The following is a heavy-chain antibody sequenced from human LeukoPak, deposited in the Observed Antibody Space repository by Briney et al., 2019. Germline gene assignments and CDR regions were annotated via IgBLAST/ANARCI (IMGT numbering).Heavy chain of an antibody. V-gene: IGHV3-13*01. CDR1: GFAFSSYY. J-gene: IGHJ4*02. D-gene: IGHD1-26*01. CDR3: AALGDSLY. Sequence: GGSLRLSCAASGFAFSSYYMHWVRQVSGKVREWVAAIVHSGDTYYADSEKGRFTISREDAKNYFFLQMNSLSAGDTAVYFCAALGDSLYWGQGTLVRVS. CDR2: IVHSGDT.